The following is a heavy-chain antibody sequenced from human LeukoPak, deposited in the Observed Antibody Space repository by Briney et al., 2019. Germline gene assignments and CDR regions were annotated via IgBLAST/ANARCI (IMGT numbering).Heavy chain of an antibody. D-gene: IGHD5-12*01. V-gene: IGHV4-34*01. CDR1: GGSFSGYD. CDR3: ARGRGYSGYDTTDY. CDR2: INHSGST. J-gene: IGHJ4*02. Sequence: SETLSLTCAVYGGSFSGYDWSWIRQPPGKGLEWIGEINHSGSTNYNPSLKSRVTISVDTSKNQFSLKLSSVTAADTAVYYCARGRGYSGYDTTDYWGQGTLVTVSS.